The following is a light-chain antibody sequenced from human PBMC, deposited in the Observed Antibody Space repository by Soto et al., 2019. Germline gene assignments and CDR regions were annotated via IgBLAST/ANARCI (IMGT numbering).Light chain of an antibody. V-gene: IGKV3-15*01. Sequence: EIVLTQSPGTLSLSPGERATLSCRASQSLTRNLAWYQQKPGQAPRLLMYEASTRTTGIPARFSGSGSGTEFTLTISSVQSEDFAVYYCQQYNNWPPYTFGQGTKVDIK. CDR2: EAS. CDR1: QSLTRN. CDR3: QQYNNWPPYT. J-gene: IGKJ2*01.